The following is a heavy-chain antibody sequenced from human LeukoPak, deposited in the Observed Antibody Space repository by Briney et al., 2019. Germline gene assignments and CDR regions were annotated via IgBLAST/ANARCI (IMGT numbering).Heavy chain of an antibody. CDR1: GFIFSSHT. J-gene: IGHJ4*02. D-gene: IGHD2-2*01. V-gene: IGHV3-30-3*01. CDR3: ARDGRYCSSTSCYAGFDY. CDR2: ISKDGTND. Sequence: PGGSLRLSCAASGFIFSSHTMHWVRQAPGKGLEWVALISKDGTNDYYADSVKGRFTISRDNSKNTLYLQMNSLRAEDTAVYYCARDGRYCSSTSCYAGFDYWGQGTLVTVSS.